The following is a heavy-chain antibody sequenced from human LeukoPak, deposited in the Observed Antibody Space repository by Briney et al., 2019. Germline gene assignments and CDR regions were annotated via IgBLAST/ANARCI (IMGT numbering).Heavy chain of an antibody. CDR1: GGSISSSSYY. V-gene: IGHV4-39*01. Sequence: PSETLSLTCTVSGGSISSSSYYWGWIRQPPGKGLEGIGSIYYSGSTYYNPSLKSRVTISVDTSKNQFSLKLSSVTPAGTAVYYCARPPGIAGTTDAFDIWGQGTMVTVSS. CDR3: ARPPGIAGTTDAFDI. J-gene: IGHJ3*02. D-gene: IGHD6-13*01. CDR2: IYYSGST.